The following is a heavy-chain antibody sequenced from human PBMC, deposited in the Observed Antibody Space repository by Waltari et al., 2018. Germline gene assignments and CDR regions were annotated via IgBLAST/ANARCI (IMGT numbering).Heavy chain of an antibody. CDR1: GDSMRGRDW. D-gene: IGHD2-15*01. J-gene: IGHJ4*02. CDR3: ARDRGRGLYFDS. Sequence: QVQLQESGPGLVKPSGTLSLTCPVPGDSMRGRDWWSWVRQGPGKGLGWVGPVQRSGKTHYSPSLESRVTVSIDTSNKQFSLILTSATAADTAVYYCARDRGRGLYFDSWGQGTLVTVSP. V-gene: IGHV4-4*02. CDR2: VQRSGKT.